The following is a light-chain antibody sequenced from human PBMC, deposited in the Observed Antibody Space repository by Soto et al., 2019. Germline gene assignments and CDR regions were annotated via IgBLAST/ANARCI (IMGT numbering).Light chain of an antibody. CDR2: GAS. CDR1: QSVSNNY. Sequence: EIVLTQSPGTLSLSPGERATLSCRASQSVSNNYLAWYQQKPGQAPRLLIYGASNRATGIPDRFSGSGSGTDFTLTISSLQSEDFAVYYCQQYNNWPPAYTFGQGTRVESK. V-gene: IGKV3-20*01. J-gene: IGKJ2*01. CDR3: QQYNNWPPAYT.